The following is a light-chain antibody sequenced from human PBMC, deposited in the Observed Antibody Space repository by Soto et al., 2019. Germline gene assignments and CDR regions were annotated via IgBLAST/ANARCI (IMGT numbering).Light chain of an antibody. CDR1: ESVSSD. CDR3: QQYEAVVT. V-gene: IGKV3-20*01. J-gene: IGKJ1*01. CDR2: DAS. Sequence: EIVMTQSPATLSVSPGERATLSCRASESVSSDLAWYQQKPGQAPRLLIYDASSRATGIPDRFSGSGSGTDFTLTISRLEPEDVAVYYCQQYEAVVTFGQGTKVDIK.